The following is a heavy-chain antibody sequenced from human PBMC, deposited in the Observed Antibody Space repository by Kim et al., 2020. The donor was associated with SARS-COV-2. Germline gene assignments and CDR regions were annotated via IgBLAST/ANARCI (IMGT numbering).Heavy chain of an antibody. V-gene: IGHV4-59*13. CDR1: GGSISSYY. CDR2: IYYSGST. D-gene: IGHD1-26*01. CDR3: ARVVGSYFKQAFDI. Sequence: SETLSLTCTVSGGSISSYYWSWIRQPPGKGLEWIGYIYYSGSTNYNPSLKSRVTISVDTSKNQFSLKLSSVTAADTAVYYCARVVGSYFKQAFDIWGQGTMVTVSS. J-gene: IGHJ3*02.